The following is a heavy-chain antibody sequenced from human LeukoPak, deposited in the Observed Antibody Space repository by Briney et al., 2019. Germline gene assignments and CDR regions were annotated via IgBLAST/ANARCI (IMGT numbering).Heavy chain of an antibody. J-gene: IGHJ3*02. CDR3: AREAYYYDSSGYFGLHHDAFDI. D-gene: IGHD3-22*01. CDR2: IYTSGST. V-gene: IGHV4-4*07. Sequence: SETLSLTCTVSGGSISSYYWSWIRQPAGKGLEWIGRIYTSGSTNYNPCLKSRVTMSVDTSKNQFSLKLSSVTAADTAVYYCAREAYYYDSSGYFGLHHDAFDIWGQGTMVTVSS. CDR1: GGSISSYY.